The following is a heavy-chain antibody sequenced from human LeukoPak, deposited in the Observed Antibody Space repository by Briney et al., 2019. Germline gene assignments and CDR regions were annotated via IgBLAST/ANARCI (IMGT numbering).Heavy chain of an antibody. CDR1: GFTFSSYS. CDR3: AKGYDYGALIPFDY. J-gene: IGHJ4*02. D-gene: IGHD4-17*01. CDR2: ISSSSSTI. V-gene: IGHV3-48*01. Sequence: GGSLRLSCAASGFTFSSYSMNWVRQAPGKGLEWVSYISSSSSTIYYADSVKGRFTISRDNSKNTLYLQMNSLRAEDTAVYYCAKGYDYGALIPFDYWGQGTLVTVSS.